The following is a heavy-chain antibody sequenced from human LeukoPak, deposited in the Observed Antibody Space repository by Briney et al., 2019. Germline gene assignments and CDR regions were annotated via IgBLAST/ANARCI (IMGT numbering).Heavy chain of an antibody. D-gene: IGHD6-6*01. CDR2: IIPILGIA. V-gene: IGHV1-69*04. J-gene: IGHJ4*02. Sequence: SVKVSCKASGGTFSSYAISWVRQAPGQGLEWMGRIIPILGIANYAQKFQGRVTITADKSTSTAYMELSSLRSEDTAVYYCARDLSSYYFDYWGQGTLVVVSS. CDR1: GGTFSSYA. CDR3: ARDLSSYYFDY.